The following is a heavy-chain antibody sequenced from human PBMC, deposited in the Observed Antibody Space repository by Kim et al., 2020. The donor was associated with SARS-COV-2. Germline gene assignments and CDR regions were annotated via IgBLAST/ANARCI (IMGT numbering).Heavy chain of an antibody. V-gene: IGHV4-4*02. J-gene: IGHJ4*02. Sequence: SETLSLTCIVSGDSIISDRGWSWVRQPPGKGLEWVGETYHTGSTNYNPSLKSPVTISVDTSKNQFSLRLNSVTAAGTAVYYCARGGLLVRGVIPPRYLDYWGQETLVTVSS. CDR1: GDSIISDRG. CDR3: ARGGLLVRGVIPPRYLDY. CDR2: TYHTGST. D-gene: IGHD3-10*01.